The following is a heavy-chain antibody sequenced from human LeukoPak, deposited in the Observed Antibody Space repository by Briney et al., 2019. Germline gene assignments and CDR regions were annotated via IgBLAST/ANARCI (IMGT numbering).Heavy chain of an antibody. Sequence: GGSLRLSCAASGFTFRSNGMHWVRQAPGKGLEWVAVISYDTNIKSYADSVKGRFTISRDNSKNTLYLQMNSLRAEDTAVYYCAKVITYDSSGYYRHPDYWGQGTLVTVSS. D-gene: IGHD3-22*01. CDR3: AKVITYDSSGYYRHPDY. CDR1: GFTFRSNG. J-gene: IGHJ4*02. CDR2: ISYDTNIK. V-gene: IGHV3-30*18.